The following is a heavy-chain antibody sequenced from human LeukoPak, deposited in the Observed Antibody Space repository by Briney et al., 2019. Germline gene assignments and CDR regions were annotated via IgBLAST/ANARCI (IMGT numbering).Heavy chain of an antibody. D-gene: IGHD6-19*01. J-gene: IGHJ4*02. CDR2: INYSGST. Sequence: SETLSLTCTVSGGSISSSSYYWGWIRQPPGKGLEWIGSINYSGSTYYNPSLKSRVTISLNTSKNHFSLKLSSVTAADTAVYFCARQVVAVAGTGYFDYWGQGTLVTVSS. V-gene: IGHV4-39*01. CDR1: GGSISSSSYY. CDR3: ARQVVAVAGTGYFDY.